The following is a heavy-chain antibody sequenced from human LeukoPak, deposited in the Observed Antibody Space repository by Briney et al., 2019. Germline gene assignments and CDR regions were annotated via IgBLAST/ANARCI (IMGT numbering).Heavy chain of an antibody. CDR2: VYYGGST. CDR1: GGSISSGGYY. Sequence: SETLSLTCTVSGGSISSGGYYWSWIRQHPGKGLEWIGYVYYGGSTYYNPSLKSRVTISVDTSKNQFSLKLSSVTAADTAVYYCARGLPDDSQTFIVGATLGFYFDYWGQGTLVTVSS. D-gene: IGHD1-26*01. CDR3: ARGLPDDSQTFIVGATLGFYFDY. V-gene: IGHV4-31*03. J-gene: IGHJ4*02.